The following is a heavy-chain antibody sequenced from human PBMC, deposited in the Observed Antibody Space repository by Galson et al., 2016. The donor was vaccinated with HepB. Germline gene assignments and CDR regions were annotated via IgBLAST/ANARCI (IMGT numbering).Heavy chain of an antibody. CDR3: TGSLKASCGGNKCHTDYYYYGMDV. D-gene: IGHD2-21*01. Sequence: SLRLSCAASGFTFSGSAIHWVRQASGKGLEWVGHIRSKANSFATAYTASVKGRFTISRDDSKNTAYLQMSSLKTEDTAIYYCTGSLKASCGGNKCHTDYYYYGMDVWGQGTTVIVSS. CDR2: IRSKANSFAT. CDR1: GFTFSGSA. V-gene: IGHV3-73*01. J-gene: IGHJ6*02.